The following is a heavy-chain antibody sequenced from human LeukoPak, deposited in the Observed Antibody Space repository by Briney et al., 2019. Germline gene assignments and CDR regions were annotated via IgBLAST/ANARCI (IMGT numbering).Heavy chain of an antibody. D-gene: IGHD2-2*01. Sequence: PSETLSLTCAVSGGSISSGGYSWSWIRQPPGKGLEWIGYIYHSGSTYYNPPLKSRVTISVDRSKNQFSLKLSSVTAADTAVYYCARARSYCSSTSCYREFDYWGQGTLVTVSS. CDR2: IYHSGST. CDR1: GGSISSGGYS. V-gene: IGHV4-30-2*01. CDR3: ARARSYCSSTSCYREFDY. J-gene: IGHJ4*02.